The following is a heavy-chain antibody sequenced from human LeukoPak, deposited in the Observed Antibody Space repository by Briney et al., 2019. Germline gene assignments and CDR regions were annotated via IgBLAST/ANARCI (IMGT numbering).Heavy chain of an antibody. CDR2: ITWNSGSI. Sequence: GRSLRLSCAASGFTFDDYAMHWVRQAPGQGLEWVSGITWNSGSIVYADSVKGRFTISRDNAKNSLYLQMNSLRAEDMAFYYCAKEQGLLTFRVGAFDIWAKGQWSPSLQ. CDR1: GFTFDDYA. J-gene: IGHJ3*02. V-gene: IGHV3-9*03. CDR3: AKEQGLLTFRVGAFDI. D-gene: IGHD3-16*01.